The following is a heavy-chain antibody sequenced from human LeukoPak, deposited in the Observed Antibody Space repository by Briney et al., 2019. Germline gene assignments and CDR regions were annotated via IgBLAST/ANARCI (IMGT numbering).Heavy chain of an antibody. J-gene: IGHJ6*02. CDR1: GFTFSSYS. CDR3: ARVQYSSSWLSDYYYYGMDV. Sequence: GCSLTLSCAASGFTFSSYSMNWVRPAPGKGLEWVSCISSSSSYIYYGDSVKGRFTISRDNAKNSVYLQMNSLRAEDTAVYYCARVQYSSSWLSDYYYYGMDVWGQGTTVTVSS. CDR2: ISSSSSYI. V-gene: IGHV3-21*01. D-gene: IGHD6-13*01.